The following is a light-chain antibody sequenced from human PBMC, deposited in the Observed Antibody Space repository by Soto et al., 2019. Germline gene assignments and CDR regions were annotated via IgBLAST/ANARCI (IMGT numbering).Light chain of an antibody. Sequence: QSVLTQPASVSGSPGQSIAISCTGSSSDIGIYKYVSWYQQHPGKVPKLIIYEVTNRPSGVSNRFSGSKSGNTASLTISGLQAEDEADYHCSSYTSSSTYVFGTGTKVTVL. V-gene: IGLV2-14*01. CDR3: SSYTSSSTYV. CDR2: EVT. J-gene: IGLJ1*01. CDR1: SSDIGIYKY.